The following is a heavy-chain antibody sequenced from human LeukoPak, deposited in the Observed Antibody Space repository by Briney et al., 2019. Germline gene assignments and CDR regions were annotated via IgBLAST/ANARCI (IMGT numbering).Heavy chain of an antibody. V-gene: IGHV3-21*01. J-gene: IGHJ4*02. CDR1: ASTFVTFT. Sequence: GGSLRPSFAPPASTFVTFTMTGVPQAPGKGREWVYSISSSGSYIYYADSVKGRFTISRDNAKNSLHLQMNSLRAEDTAVYYCARGSGVQVWSSLDYWGQGTLVTVSS. CDR3: ARGSGVQVWSSLDY. CDR2: ISSSGSYI. D-gene: IGHD5-18*01.